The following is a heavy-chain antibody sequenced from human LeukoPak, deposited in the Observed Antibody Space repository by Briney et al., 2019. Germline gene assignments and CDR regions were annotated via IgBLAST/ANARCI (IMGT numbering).Heavy chain of an antibody. CDR2: ISSSSSYI. J-gene: IGHJ3*02. CDR1: GFTFSSYS. V-gene: IGHV3-21*04. Sequence: GGSLRLSCAASGFTFSSYSMNWVRQAPGKGLEWVSSISSSSSYIYYADSVKGRFTISRDNAKNSLYLQMNSLIAEDTAVYYCAKEFYYDSSGPGAFDIWGQGTMVTVSS. D-gene: IGHD3-22*01. CDR3: AKEFYYDSSGPGAFDI.